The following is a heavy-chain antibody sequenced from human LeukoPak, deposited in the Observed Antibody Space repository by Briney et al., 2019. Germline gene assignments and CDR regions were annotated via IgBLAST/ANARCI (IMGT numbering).Heavy chain of an antibody. Sequence: SGPTLVNPTQTLTLTCNLSGFSLSSSGVGVGWIRQPPGKALEWLALIYWNDDRRYSPSLKSRLTITKDTSKNQVVLTMTNMDPVDTATYFCAHSLSDFWSPYYDPFDIWGHGTMVTVSS. D-gene: IGHD3-3*01. V-gene: IGHV2-5*01. CDR3: AHSLSDFWSPYYDPFDI. CDR1: GFSLSSSGVG. J-gene: IGHJ3*02. CDR2: IYWNDDR.